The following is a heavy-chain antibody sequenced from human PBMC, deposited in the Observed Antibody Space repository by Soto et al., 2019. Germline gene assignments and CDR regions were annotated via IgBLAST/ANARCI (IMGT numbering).Heavy chain of an antibody. CDR1: GFTFTSSA. CDR2: IVVGSGNT. Sequence: SVKVSCKASGFTFTSSAVQWVRQARGQRLEWIGWIVVGSGNTNYAQKFQERVTITRDMSTSTAYMELSSLRSEDTAVYYCAADRDYYGSGSYNWFDPWGQGTLVTVSS. CDR3: AADRDYYGSGSYNWFDP. V-gene: IGHV1-58*01. D-gene: IGHD3-10*01. J-gene: IGHJ5*02.